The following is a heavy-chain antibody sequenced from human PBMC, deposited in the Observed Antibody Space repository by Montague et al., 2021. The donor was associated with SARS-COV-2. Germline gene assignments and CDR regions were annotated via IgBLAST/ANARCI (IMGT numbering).Heavy chain of an antibody. CDR2: INHRGTS. V-gene: IGHV4-34*01. D-gene: IGHD3-22*01. CDR3: ARGRQHFNMIVVVMTGGEYYFDY. J-gene: IGHJ4*02. Sequence: SVPLSLPFSVYGGSFSDYFWTWIRQPPGKGLEWIGEINHRGTSNYNPSLKSRVSISVDTSKNQFSLYLGSVTAADTAVYYCARGRQHFNMIVVVMTGGEYYFDYWGQGTLVTVSS. CDR1: GGSFSDYF.